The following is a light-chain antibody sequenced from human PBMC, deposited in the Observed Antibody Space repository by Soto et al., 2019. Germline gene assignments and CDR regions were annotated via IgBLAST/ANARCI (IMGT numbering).Light chain of an antibody. CDR1: QSIDTD. V-gene: IGKV3-11*01. J-gene: IGKJ1*01. CDR2: DAS. Sequence: EIVLTQSPATLSVSPGERATLSCRASQSIDTDLGWYQQKRGQAPRLLIYDASHRAIGIPGRFSGSGSGTDFTFTISSLQPEDSAVYYCQQRNMWPRTFGQGTKVDI. CDR3: QQRNMWPRT.